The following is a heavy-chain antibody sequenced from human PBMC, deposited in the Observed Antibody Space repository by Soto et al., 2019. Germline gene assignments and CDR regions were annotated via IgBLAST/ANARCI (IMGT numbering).Heavy chain of an antibody. CDR1: ALNFSDYC. Sequence: GGALRLSCLASALNFSDYCMHWVRQAPGKGLDWVAVISYDGSQKYYGDSVKGRFSISRDNSKNTLYLQMNGLRSEDTAVYYCSTSVGGHGDDYWGQGARVTVSS. CDR3: STSVGGHGDDY. CDR2: ISYDGSQK. J-gene: IGHJ4*02. V-gene: IGHV3-30*03. D-gene: IGHD1-26*01.